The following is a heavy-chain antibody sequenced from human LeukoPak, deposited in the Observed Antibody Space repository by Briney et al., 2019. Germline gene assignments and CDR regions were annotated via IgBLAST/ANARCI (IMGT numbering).Heavy chain of an antibody. J-gene: IGHJ4*02. CDR3: ARNYYDTKKPWD. CDR2: IYHSGST. V-gene: IGHV4-38-2*02. Sequence: PSETLSLTCTVSGYSISSGYYWGWIRQPPGKGLEWIGTIYHSGSTYYNPSLKSRVTISVDTYKNQFSLKLSSVTAADTAVYYCARNYYDTKKPWDWGQGTLVTVSS. D-gene: IGHD3-22*01. CDR1: GYSISSGYY.